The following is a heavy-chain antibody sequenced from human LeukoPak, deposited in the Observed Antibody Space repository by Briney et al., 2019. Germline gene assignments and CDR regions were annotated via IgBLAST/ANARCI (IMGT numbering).Heavy chain of an antibody. J-gene: IGHJ6*02. D-gene: IGHD3-22*01. CDR1: GFTFSSYW. V-gene: IGHV3-74*01. Sequence: GGPLRPSCAASGFTFSSYWMHWVRHVPGKGLVWVSRIDSDGSSTSYADSVKGRFTISRDNAKNTLYLQMNGLRAEDTAVYYCARNYYDSSGQTDYGMDVWGQGTTVTVSS. CDR3: ARNYYDSSGQTDYGMDV. CDR2: IDSDGSST.